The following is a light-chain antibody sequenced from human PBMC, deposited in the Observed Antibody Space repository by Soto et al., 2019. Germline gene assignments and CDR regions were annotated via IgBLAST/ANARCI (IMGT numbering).Light chain of an antibody. CDR1: SSDVGGYNY. J-gene: IGLJ2*01. V-gene: IGLV2-14*03. CDR3: SSYTTSSAPHVV. CDR2: DVS. Sequence: QSVLTQPASVSGSPGQSLTISCTGTSSDVGGYNYVSWYQQHPGKAPKLTIYDVSNRPSGISNRFSGSKSGNTASLTISGLQAEDEADYYCSSYTTSSAPHVVFGGGTKLTVL.